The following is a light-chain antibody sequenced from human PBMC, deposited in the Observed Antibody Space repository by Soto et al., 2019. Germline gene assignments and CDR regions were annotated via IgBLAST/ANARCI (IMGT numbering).Light chain of an antibody. CDR3: QTWGTGIQV. CDR2: LNSDGSH. V-gene: IGLV4-69*01. CDR1: SGHSSYA. Sequence: QLVLTQSPSASASLGASVKLTCTLSSGHSSYAIAWHQQQPEKGPRYLMKLNSDGSHSKGDGIPDRFSGSSSGAVRYLTISSLQSEDEADYCCQTWGTGIQVFGGGTKLTVL. J-gene: IGLJ3*02.